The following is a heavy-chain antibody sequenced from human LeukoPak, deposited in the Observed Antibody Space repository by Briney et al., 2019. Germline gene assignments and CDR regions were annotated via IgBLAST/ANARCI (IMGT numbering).Heavy chain of an antibody. CDR3: VRVLWTWALNYCYGMDV. CDR1: GYSFSTHW. J-gene: IGHJ6*02. Sequence: GESLKISCKGSGYSFSTHWIGWVRQMPGKGLEWMGIIYPGDSDTRYSPSFQGQVTISADKSISTAYLQWSSLKASDTAMYYCVRVLWTWALNYCYGMDVWGQGTTVTVSS. CDR2: IYPGDSDT. V-gene: IGHV5-51*01. D-gene: IGHD3/OR15-3a*01.